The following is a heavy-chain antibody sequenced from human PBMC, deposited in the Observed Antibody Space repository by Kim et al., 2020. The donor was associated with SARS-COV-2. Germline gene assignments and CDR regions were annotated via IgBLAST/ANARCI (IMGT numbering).Heavy chain of an antibody. D-gene: IGHD3-16*01. CDR3: ARDAYWGRFDY. CDR2: IKEDGSQT. J-gene: IGHJ4*02. CDR1: GFTFSSSW. Sequence: GGSLRLSCAASGFTFSSSWMDWVRQAPGKGLEWVAIIKEDGSQTYYVDSVKGRFTISRDNARNSLFLQIDSLRADDTAVYYCARDAYWGRFDYWGQGTLV. V-gene: IGHV3-7*01.